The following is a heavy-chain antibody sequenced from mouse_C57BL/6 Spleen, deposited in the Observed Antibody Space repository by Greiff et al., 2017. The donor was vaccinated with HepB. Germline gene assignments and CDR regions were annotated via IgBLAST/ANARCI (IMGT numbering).Heavy chain of an antibody. CDR2: IYPGSGST. CDR3: ARGGVIYYDYPYAMDY. Sequence: VQLQQPGAELVKPGASVKMSCKASGYTFTSYWITWVKQRPGQGLEWIGDIYPGSGSTNYNEKFKSKATLTVDTSSSTAYMQLSSLTSEDSAVYYCARGGVIYYDYPYAMDYWGQGTSVTVSS. V-gene: IGHV1-55*01. CDR1: GYTFTSYW. J-gene: IGHJ4*01. D-gene: IGHD2-4*01.